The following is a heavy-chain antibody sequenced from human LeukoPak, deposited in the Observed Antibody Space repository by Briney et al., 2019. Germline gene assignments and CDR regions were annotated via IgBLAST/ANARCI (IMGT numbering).Heavy chain of an antibody. Sequence: KPSETLSLTCPVSGGSISSYYWSWIRQPPGKGLEWIGYIYYSGSTNYNPSLKSRVTISVDTSKNQFSLKLSSVTAADTAVYYCARDRVAAAGTEGYYYYGMDVWGQGTTVTVSS. D-gene: IGHD6-13*01. J-gene: IGHJ6*02. CDR2: IYYSGST. CDR1: GGSISSYY. V-gene: IGHV4-59*01. CDR3: ARDRVAAAGTEGYYYYGMDV.